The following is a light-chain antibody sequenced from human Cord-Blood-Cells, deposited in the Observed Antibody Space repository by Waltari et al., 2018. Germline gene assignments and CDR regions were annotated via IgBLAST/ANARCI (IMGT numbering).Light chain of an antibody. CDR2: RNN. CDR1: SSNIGSNY. J-gene: IGLJ2*01. V-gene: IGLV1-47*01. Sequence: QSVLTQPPSASGTPGQRVTISCSGSSSNIGSNYVYWYQQLPGTASKLLIYRNNQRPSGVPDRVSGSKSGTSAARANSGLRSEDEADYYWAAWDDSLSGPVVFGGGTKLTVL. CDR3: AAWDDSLSGPVV.